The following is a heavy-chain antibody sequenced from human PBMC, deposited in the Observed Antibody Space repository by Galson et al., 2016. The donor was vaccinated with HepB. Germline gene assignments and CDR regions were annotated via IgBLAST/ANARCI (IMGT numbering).Heavy chain of an antibody. V-gene: IGHV4-59*12. J-gene: IGHJ4*02. D-gene: IGHD1-26*01. CDR1: GGSISSYS. CDR3: ARVTLGPTRAKVDS. Sequence: SETLSLTCTVSGGSISSYSWSWIRQPPGKGLEWIGEIYETGTANHNPSLTRRLTMSVDKSKNQFSLNLSDVTAADTAIYYCARVTLGPTRAKVDSWGQGTRVTVAS. CDR2: IYETGTA.